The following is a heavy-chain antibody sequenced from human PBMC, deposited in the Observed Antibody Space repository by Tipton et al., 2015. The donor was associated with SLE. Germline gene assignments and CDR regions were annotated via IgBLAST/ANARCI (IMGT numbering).Heavy chain of an antibody. CDR1: GYTFTGYY. Sequence: QSGAEVKKPGASVKVSCKASGYTFTGYYMHWVRQAPGQGLEWMGWINPNSGGTNYAQKFQGRVTMTRDTSISTAYMELSSLRSEDTAVYYCARVWENYYDSSTTDYWGQGTLVTVSS. CDR2: INPNSGGT. V-gene: IGHV1-2*02. D-gene: IGHD3-22*01. J-gene: IGHJ4*02. CDR3: ARVWENYYDSSTTDY.